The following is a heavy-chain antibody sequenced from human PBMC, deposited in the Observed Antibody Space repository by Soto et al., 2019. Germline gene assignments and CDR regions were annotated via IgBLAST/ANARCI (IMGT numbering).Heavy chain of an antibody. D-gene: IGHD2-21*01. J-gene: IGHJ3*02. V-gene: IGHV3-23*01. CDR3: ATSGHCGGLRCSSFDM. Sequence: EVQLLESGGGLVQPGGSLRLSCAASRFTLRNYVVNWVRQAPGKGLEWVSTTGGSGDTYYPDSVKGRFTISRDNSKNTVYLEMITLRAEDTAVYYCATSGHCGGLRCSSFDMWGQGTLVTVSS. CDR1: RFTLRNYV. CDR2: TGGSGDT.